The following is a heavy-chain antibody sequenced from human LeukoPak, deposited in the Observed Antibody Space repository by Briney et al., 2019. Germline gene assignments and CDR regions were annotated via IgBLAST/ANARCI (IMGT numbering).Heavy chain of an antibody. Sequence: SETLSLTCAVYGGSFTDYCLSWIRQTPGKGLEWIGEVNHSGTTNYNPSLKSRVTISVDTSKNQFSLKVTSVTAADTALYYCARAYNGYDYPWGQGTLVTVSS. CDR2: VNHSGTT. J-gene: IGHJ5*02. CDR3: ARAYNGYDYP. V-gene: IGHV4-34*01. CDR1: GGSFTDYC. D-gene: IGHD5-12*01.